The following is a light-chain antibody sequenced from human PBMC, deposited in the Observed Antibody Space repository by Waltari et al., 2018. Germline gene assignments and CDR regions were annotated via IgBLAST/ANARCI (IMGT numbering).Light chain of an antibody. CDR3: ALYMGSGIWV. V-gene: IGLV8-61*01. CDR1: SGSLSTTSY. Sequence: QTVVTQEPSLSVSPGGTVTLTCALSSGSLSTTSYATWYQQTPGQAPRTLVYNANARSSGVPDRFSCSILGNTAALTITGAQADDESDYYCALYMGSGIWVFGGGTRLTVL. CDR2: NAN. J-gene: IGLJ3*02.